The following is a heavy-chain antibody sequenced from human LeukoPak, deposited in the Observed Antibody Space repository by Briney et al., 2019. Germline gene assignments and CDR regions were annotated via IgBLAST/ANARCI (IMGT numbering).Heavy chain of an antibody. D-gene: IGHD3/OR15-3a*01. CDR2: IYYSGST. Sequence: PSETLSLTCNVSGGSISGHYWGWIRQPPGKGLEWIGFIYYSGSTNDNPSLKSRVTMSVEASENQFSLKLSSLTAADTAVYYCARAPPDFWTPSYYFDYWGQGSLVTVSS. V-gene: IGHV4-59*11. CDR1: GGSISGHY. CDR3: ARAPPDFWTPSYYFDY. J-gene: IGHJ4*02.